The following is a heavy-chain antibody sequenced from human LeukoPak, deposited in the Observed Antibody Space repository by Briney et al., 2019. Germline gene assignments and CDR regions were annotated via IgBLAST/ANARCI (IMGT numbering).Heavy chain of an antibody. D-gene: IGHD3-10*01. Sequence: GGSLRLSCAASGFTFNNYAMSWVRQAPGKGLEWVSTISNTGSETYYADSVKGRFTISRDNYENTLYLQMNYLRAEDTAIYYCAKVPYSDYGSGRPPFMDVWGQGTTVAVSS. J-gene: IGHJ6*02. CDR3: AKVPYSDYGSGRPPFMDV. CDR1: GFTFNNYA. CDR2: ISNTGSET. V-gene: IGHV3-23*01.